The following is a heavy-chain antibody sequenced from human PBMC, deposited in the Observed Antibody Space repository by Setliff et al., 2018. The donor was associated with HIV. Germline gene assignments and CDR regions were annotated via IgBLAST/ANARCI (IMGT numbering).Heavy chain of an antibody. Sequence: SETLSLTCTVSGDSISTDYWTWIRQPPGKGLEWIGAIHYGGNTHYNPSLKSRVTISTDTSKNQFSLKLNSVIAADTAVYYCARGLNSYGSGSYLPLGYWGQGTLVTVSS. CDR1: GDSISTDY. J-gene: IGHJ4*02. CDR3: ARGLNSYGSGSYLPLGY. V-gene: IGHV4-59*12. CDR2: IHYGGNT. D-gene: IGHD3-10*01.